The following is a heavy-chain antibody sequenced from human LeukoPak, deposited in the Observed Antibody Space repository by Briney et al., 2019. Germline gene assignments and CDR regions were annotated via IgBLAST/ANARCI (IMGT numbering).Heavy chain of an antibody. CDR2: ISNNGGST. J-gene: IGHJ4*02. CDR1: EFTLSSYI. V-gene: IGHV3-64D*09. CDR3: VRSVTTLSDFHN. D-gene: IGHD4-17*01. Sequence: GGSLRLSCLASEFTLSSYIMHWVRQVPGKGLEYVSAISNNGGSTYYADSVKGRFTISRDNSKNTLYLQMNSLRPEDTAVYYCVRSVTTLSDFHNWGQGTLVTVSS.